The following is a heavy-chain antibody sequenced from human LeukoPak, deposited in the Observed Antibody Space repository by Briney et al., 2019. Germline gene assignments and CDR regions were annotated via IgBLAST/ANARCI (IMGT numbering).Heavy chain of an antibody. Sequence: SETLSLTCTVSGGSISSNYWSWIRQPPGKGLEWIAYIYYSGSSNYNPSLKSRVTISGDTSKNQFSLKLNSVTAADTAVYYCARTTSGVGRFDSWGQGTLVSPSS. CDR2: IYYSGSS. V-gene: IGHV4-59*01. J-gene: IGHJ4*02. CDR3: ARTTSGVGRFDS. CDR1: GGSISSNY. D-gene: IGHD6-19*01.